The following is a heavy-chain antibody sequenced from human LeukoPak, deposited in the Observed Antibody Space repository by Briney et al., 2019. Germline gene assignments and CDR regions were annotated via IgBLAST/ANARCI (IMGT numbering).Heavy chain of an antibody. J-gene: IGHJ3*02. D-gene: IGHD3-9*01. Sequence: PSETLSLTCTVTGGFISSSGYYWDWIRQPPGKALEWIGSIFYSGTTYYNPSLRSRVTISVDTSKNQFSLKLSSVTAADTAVYYCVRDVMDVLTEAFAAFDIWGHGTMVTVSS. CDR1: GGFISSSGYY. V-gene: IGHV4-39*07. CDR3: VRDVMDVLTEAFAAFDI. CDR2: IFYSGTT.